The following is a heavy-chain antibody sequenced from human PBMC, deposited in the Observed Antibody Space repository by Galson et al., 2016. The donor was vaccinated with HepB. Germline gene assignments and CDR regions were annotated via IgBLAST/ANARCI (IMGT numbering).Heavy chain of an antibody. Sequence: SVKASCKASGYIFTNYFVHWVRQAPGQGLEWMGIINPSGNSRKYASRFQGRVTMTSDTSTNTVYMELTSLRSEDTAIYYCARRGSARPYNWFDPWGQGTLVTVSS. J-gene: IGHJ5*02. CDR3: ARRGSARPYNWFDP. CDR1: GYIFTNYF. D-gene: IGHD6-6*01. V-gene: IGHV1-46*01. CDR2: INPSGNSR.